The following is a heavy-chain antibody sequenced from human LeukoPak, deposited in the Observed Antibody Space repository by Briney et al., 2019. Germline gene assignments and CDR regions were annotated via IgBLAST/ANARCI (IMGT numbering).Heavy chain of an antibody. D-gene: IGHD2-21*02. V-gene: IGHV3-7*01. Sequence: GGSLRLSCAASGVTFSTDWRNWCREAPGKGGWCGGKINQDASEINYVDSVRGRFTISRDNAKNSLHLQMNSLRAEDTAVYYCATDRDNSDWQKRFDSWGQGTLVTVSS. CDR3: ATDRDNSDWQKRFDS. CDR2: INQDASEI. CDR1: GVTFSTDW. J-gene: IGHJ4*02.